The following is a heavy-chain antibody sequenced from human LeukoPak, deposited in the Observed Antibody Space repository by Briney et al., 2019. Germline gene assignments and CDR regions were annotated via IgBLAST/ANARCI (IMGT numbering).Heavy chain of an antibody. J-gene: IGHJ4*02. Sequence: ASVKVSCKVSGYTLTELSMHWVRQAPGKGLEWMGGFDPEDGETIYAQKFQGRVTMTEDTSTDTAYMELSSLRAEDTAVYYCVKDPGLGSSWGYFDYWGQGTLVTVSS. CDR2: FDPEDGET. D-gene: IGHD6-13*01. CDR3: VKDPGLGSSWGYFDY. CDR1: GYTLTELS. V-gene: IGHV1-24*01.